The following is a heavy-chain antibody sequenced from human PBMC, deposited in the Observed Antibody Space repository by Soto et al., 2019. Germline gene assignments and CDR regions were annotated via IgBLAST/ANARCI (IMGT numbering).Heavy chain of an antibody. CDR2: IIPVFGTP. CDR3: AAYYDNSGGWIYFDY. J-gene: IGHJ4*02. D-gene: IGHD3-22*01. V-gene: IGHV1-69*06. CDR1: GGTLSSAFSSYA. Sequence: AQLVQSGAEVKKPGSSVKVSCKASGGTLSSAFSSYAISWVRQAPGQGLERMGGIIPVFGTPNYAQKFQGRVTITADKPTTTAYMELSSLRSEDTAVYYCAAYYDNSGGWIYFDYWGQGTLVTVSS.